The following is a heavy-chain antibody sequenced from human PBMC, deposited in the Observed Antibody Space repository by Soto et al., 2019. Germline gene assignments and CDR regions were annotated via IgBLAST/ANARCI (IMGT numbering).Heavy chain of an antibody. D-gene: IGHD3-22*01. CDR1: GFTFSSYS. Sequence: GGSLRLSCAASGFTFSSYSMNWVRQATGKGLEWVSYISSSSSTIYYADSVKGRFTISRDNAKNSQYLQMNSLKAEHTAVYCCESNSDSRAGTVFTEAFDIWVHWTMVPVSS. CDR3: ESNSDSRAGTVFTEAFDI. V-gene: IGHV3-48*04. CDR2: ISSSSSTI. J-gene: IGHJ3*02.